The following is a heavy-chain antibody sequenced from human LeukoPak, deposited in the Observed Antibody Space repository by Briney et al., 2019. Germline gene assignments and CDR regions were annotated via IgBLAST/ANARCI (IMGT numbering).Heavy chain of an antibody. CDR1: GYTFTGYY. CDR3: AGGNRIMITFGGVIRY. J-gene: IGHJ4*02. CDR2: INPNSGGT. Sequence: ASVKVSCKASGYTFTGYYMHWVRQAPGQGLEWMGWINPNSGGTNYAQKFQGRVTMTRDTSISTAYMELSRLRSDDTAVYYCAGGNRIMITFGGVIRYWGQGTLVTVSS. V-gene: IGHV1-2*02. D-gene: IGHD3-16*02.